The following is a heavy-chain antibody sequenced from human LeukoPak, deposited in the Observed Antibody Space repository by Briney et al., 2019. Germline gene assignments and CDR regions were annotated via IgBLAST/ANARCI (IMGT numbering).Heavy chain of an antibody. CDR3: ARDRRAVTGGFDY. J-gene: IGHJ4*02. CDR1: GFTFSDYY. V-gene: IGHV3-11*01. CDR2: ISSSGNSI. Sequence: GGSLRLSCAASGFTFSDYYMSWIRQAPGKGLEWVSYISSSGNSIYYADSVKGRFTISRDNAKNSLYPQMNSLRAEETAVYYCARDRRAVTGGFDYWGQGTLVTVSS. D-gene: IGHD6-19*01.